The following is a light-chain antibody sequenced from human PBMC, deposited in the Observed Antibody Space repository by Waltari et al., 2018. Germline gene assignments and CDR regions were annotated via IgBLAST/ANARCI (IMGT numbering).Light chain of an antibody. CDR3: AAWDDSLHGHWV. J-gene: IGLJ3*02. V-gene: IGLV1-44*01. Sequence: QSVLTQPPSASGTPGQRVTISCSGSTSNIGSNVVNWYQQFPGKAPKLLIYRSDQRPSGVPDRFSGSKSGTSASLAISGLQSEDEADYDCAAWDDSLHGHWVFGGGTKVTVL. CDR1: TSNIGSNV. CDR2: RSD.